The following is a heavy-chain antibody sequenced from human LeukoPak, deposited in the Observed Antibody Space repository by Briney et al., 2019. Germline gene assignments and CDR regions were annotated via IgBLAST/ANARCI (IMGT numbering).Heavy chain of an antibody. CDR1: GGSISSGGYY. CDR3: ARGFLWSGYSFDY. CDR2: IYYSGST. J-gene: IGHJ4*02. D-gene: IGHD3-3*01. V-gene: IGHV4-31*03. Sequence: SETLSLTCTVSGGSISSGGYYWSWIRQHPGKGLEWIGYIYYSGSTNYNPSLKSRVTISVDTSKNQFSLKLSSVTAADTAVYYCARGFLWSGYSFDYWGQGTLVTVSS.